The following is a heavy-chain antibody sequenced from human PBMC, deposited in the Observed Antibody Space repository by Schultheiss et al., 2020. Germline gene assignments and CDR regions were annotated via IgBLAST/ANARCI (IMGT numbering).Heavy chain of an antibody. J-gene: IGHJ4*02. V-gene: IGHV4-4*02. Sequence: SETLSLTCAVSGGSISSSNWWSWVRQPPGKGLEWIGYIYHSGSTYYNPSLKSRVTISVDKSKNQFSLKLSSVTAADTAVYYCARDRGRSSSLDYWGQGTLVTVSS. CDR2: IYHSGST. D-gene: IGHD6-13*01. CDR1: GGSISSSNW. CDR3: ARDRGRSSSLDY.